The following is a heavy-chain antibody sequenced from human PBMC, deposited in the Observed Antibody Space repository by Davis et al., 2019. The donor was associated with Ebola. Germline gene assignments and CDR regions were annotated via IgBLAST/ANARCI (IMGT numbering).Heavy chain of an antibody. J-gene: IGHJ6*02. CDR3: ARQGILEWLPSYYYYYGVDV. D-gene: IGHD3-3*01. CDR2: INHSGST. V-gene: IGHV4-34*01. CDR1: GGSFSGYY. Sequence: GSLRLSCAVYGGSFSGYYWSWIRQPPGKGLEWIGEINHSGSTNYNPSLKSRVTISVDTSKNQLSLKLSSVTAADTAVYYCARQGILEWLPSYYYYYGVDVWGQGTTVTVSS.